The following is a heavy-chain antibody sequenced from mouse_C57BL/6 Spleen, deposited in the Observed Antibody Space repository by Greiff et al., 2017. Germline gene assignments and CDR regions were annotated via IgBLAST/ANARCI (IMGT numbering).Heavy chain of an antibody. V-gene: IGHV1-22*01. Sequence: EVKLQESGPELVKPGASVKMSCKASGYTFTDYNMHWVKQSHGKSLEWIGYINPNNGGTSYNQKFKGKATLTVNKSSSTAYMELRSLTSEDSAVYYCARWVDGPFAYWGQGTLVTVSA. CDR3: ARWVDGPFAY. CDR1: GYTFTDYN. CDR2: INPNNGGT. J-gene: IGHJ3*01. D-gene: IGHD2-3*01.